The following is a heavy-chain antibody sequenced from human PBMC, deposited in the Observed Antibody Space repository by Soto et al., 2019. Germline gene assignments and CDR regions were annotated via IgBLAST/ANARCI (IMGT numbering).Heavy chain of an antibody. V-gene: IGHV1-8*01. Sequence: ASVKVSCKASGYTFTSYDINWVRQATGQGLEWMGWMNPNSGNTGYAQKFQGRVTMTRNTSISTAYMELSSLRSEDTAVYYCARGGGSSPNYYYYGMDVWGQGTTVTVSS. D-gene: IGHD6-6*01. CDR2: MNPNSGNT. CDR3: ARGGGSSPNYYYYGMDV. CDR1: GYTFTSYD. J-gene: IGHJ6*02.